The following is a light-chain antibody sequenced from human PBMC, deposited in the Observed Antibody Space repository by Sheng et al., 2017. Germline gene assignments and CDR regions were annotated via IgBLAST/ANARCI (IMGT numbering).Light chain of an antibody. CDR1: SSDVGGYNY. CDR3: ATWDDNLSGYV. Sequence: QSALTQPRSVSGSPGQSVTISCTGTSSDVGGYNYVSWYQHHPGKAPKMMIYDVSKRPSGVPDRFSGSKSGDTASLTISGLQAEDEADYYCATWDDNLSGYVFGTGTTVTVL. CDR2: DVS. J-gene: IGLJ1*01. V-gene: IGLV2-11*01.